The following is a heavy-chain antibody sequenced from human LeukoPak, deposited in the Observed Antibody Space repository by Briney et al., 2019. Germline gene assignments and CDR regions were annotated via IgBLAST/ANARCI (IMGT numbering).Heavy chain of an antibody. J-gene: IGHJ5*02. CDR3: ARDRIPISGSYGSWFDP. Sequence: GASVKVSCKASGYTFTGYYMHWVRQAPGQGLEWMGWINPNSGGTNYAQKFQGWVTMTRDTSISTAYMELSRLRSDDTAVYYCARDRIPISGSYGSWFDPWGQGTLVTVSS. D-gene: IGHD1-26*01. V-gene: IGHV1-2*04. CDR1: GYTFTGYY. CDR2: INPNSGGT.